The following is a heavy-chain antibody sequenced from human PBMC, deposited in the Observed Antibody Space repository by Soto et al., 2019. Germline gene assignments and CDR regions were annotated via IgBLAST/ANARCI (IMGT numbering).Heavy chain of an antibody. J-gene: IGHJ4*02. CDR2: IYPDNSDT. Sequence: PGESLKISCHCSGYTFISSWIGWVRQMPGKGLEWMGIIYPDNSDTRYSPSFQGQVIMSVDKSIRTAYLQWRSLKASDTAMYYCLSPDSTGYYPYWGQGTLVTVSS. V-gene: IGHV5-51*01. CDR3: LSPDSTGYYPY. D-gene: IGHD3-22*01. CDR1: GYTFISSW.